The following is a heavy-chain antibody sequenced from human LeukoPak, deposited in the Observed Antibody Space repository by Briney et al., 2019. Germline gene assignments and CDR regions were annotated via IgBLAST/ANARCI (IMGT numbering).Heavy chain of an antibody. CDR1: GGSFSGYY. Sequence: SETLSLTCAVYGGSFSGYYWSWIRQPPGKGLEWIGEINHSGSTNYNPSLKSRVTISVDTSKNQLSLKLSSVTAADTAVYYCARRGTNWGRFDYWGQGTLVTVSS. V-gene: IGHV4-34*01. CDR2: INHSGST. D-gene: IGHD7-27*01. J-gene: IGHJ4*02. CDR3: ARRGTNWGRFDY.